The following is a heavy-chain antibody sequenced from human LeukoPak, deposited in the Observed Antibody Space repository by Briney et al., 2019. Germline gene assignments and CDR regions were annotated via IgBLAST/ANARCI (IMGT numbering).Heavy chain of an antibody. CDR3: ARRWILYYFDY. J-gene: IGHJ4*02. CDR2: IYHSGST. D-gene: IGHD2-2*03. Sequence: KGLEWIGSIYHSGSTYYNPSLKSRVTISVDTSKNQFSLKLSSVTAADTAVYYCARRWILYYFDYWGQGTLVTVSS. V-gene: IGHV4-38-2*01.